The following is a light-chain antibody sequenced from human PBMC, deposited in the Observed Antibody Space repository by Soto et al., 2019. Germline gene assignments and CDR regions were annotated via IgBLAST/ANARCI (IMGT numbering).Light chain of an antibody. CDR1: QSISSN. CDR2: GAS. V-gene: IGKV3D-15*01. J-gene: IGKJ1*01. CDR3: QQYNNWPLS. Sequence: EIVVTQSPATLSVSPGERATLSCRASQSISSNLAWYQQRPGQAPRLLIYGASTRATGIPARFSGSVSGTEFTLTISSLQSEDFAVYYCQQYNNWPLSFGQGTKVDIK.